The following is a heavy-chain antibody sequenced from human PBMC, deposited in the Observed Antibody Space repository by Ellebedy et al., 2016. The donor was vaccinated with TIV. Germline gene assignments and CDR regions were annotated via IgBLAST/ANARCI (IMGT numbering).Heavy chain of an antibody. Sequence: SVKVSCKASGGTFSSHAISWVRQAPGQGLEWMGGIIPIFSTIKYTQNFQGRVIITSDESPSTVYMELSSLKSEDTAVYDCARENPETTVTDNWFDPWGQGTLVTVSS. J-gene: IGHJ5*02. CDR2: IIPIFSTI. CDR3: ARENPETTVTDNWFDP. V-gene: IGHV1-69*13. D-gene: IGHD4-11*01. CDR1: GGTFSSHA.